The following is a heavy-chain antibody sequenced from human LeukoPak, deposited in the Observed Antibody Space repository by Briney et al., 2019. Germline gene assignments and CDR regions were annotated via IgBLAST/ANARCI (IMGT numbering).Heavy chain of an antibody. D-gene: IGHD3-16*01. CDR2: IVVGSGNT. Sequence: SVKVSCKAFGFTFTSSAMQWVRQARGQRLEWLGWIVVGSGNTNYAQKFQERVTITRDMSTSTAYMELSSLRSEDTAVYYCAADGARGEGYWGQGTLVTVSS. CDR3: AADGARGEGY. J-gene: IGHJ4*02. CDR1: GFTFTSSA. V-gene: IGHV1-58*02.